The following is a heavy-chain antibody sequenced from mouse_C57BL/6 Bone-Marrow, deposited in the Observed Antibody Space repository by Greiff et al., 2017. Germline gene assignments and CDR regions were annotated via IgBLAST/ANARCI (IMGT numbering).Heavy chain of an antibody. V-gene: IGHV7-1*01. CDR2: SRNKANDYTT. D-gene: IGHD2-4*01. Sequence: EVMLVESGGGLVQSGRSLRLSCATSGFTFSDFYMEWVRQAPGKGLEWIAASRNKANDYTTEYSASVKGRFIVSRDTSQSILYLQMNALRAEDTAIYYCARDEDYYDSPFAYWGQGTLVTVSA. J-gene: IGHJ3*01. CDR1: GFTFSDFY. CDR3: ARDEDYYDSPFAY.